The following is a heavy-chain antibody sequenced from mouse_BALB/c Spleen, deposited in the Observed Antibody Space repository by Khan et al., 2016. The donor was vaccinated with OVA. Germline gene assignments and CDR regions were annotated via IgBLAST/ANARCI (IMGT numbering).Heavy chain of an antibody. V-gene: IGHV5-6*01. Sequence: EVELVESGGDLVKTGGSLKLSCAASGFTFSTYCMSWVRQAPDKRLEWVATVSTGGSYTYYPESVKGRFTISRDNAQHTLYLQMSGLRSEDRAMFYCSRLASYYDPGRFAYWGQGTLVTVSS. CDR3: SRLASYYDPGRFAY. J-gene: IGHJ3*01. D-gene: IGHD2-4*01. CDR2: VSTGGSYT. CDR1: GFTFSTYC.